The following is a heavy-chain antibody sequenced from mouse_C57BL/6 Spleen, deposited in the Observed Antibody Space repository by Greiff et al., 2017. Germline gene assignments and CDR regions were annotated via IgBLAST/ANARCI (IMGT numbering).Heavy chain of an antibody. V-gene: IGHV5-4*01. J-gene: IGHJ2*01. CDR3: ARDRGYASGF. Sequence: EVQLVESGGGLVKPGGSLKLSCAASGFTFSSYAMSWVRQTPEKRLEWVATISDGGSYTYYPDNVEGRFTISRDNAKNNLYLQMSHLKSEDTAMYYCARDRGYASGFWGQGTTLTVSS. CDR2: ISDGGSYT. CDR1: GFTFSSYA. D-gene: IGHD6-1*01.